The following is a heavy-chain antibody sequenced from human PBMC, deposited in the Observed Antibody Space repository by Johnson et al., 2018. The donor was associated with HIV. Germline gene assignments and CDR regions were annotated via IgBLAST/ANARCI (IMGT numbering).Heavy chain of an antibody. D-gene: IGHD1-1*01. J-gene: IGHJ3*02. CDR3: ATDHAEGCGPRTSARPCNAFDI. CDR2: ISYDGSNK. Sequence: QVQLVESGGGVVQPGRSLRLSCAASGFTFSSYAMHWVRQAPGKGLEWVAVISYDGSNKYYADSVRGRFTISRDNSKNTLYLQMNSVRAEDTAVYYCATDHAEGCGPRTSARPCNAFDIWGQGTMVTVSS. V-gene: IGHV3-30*04. CDR1: GFTFSSYA.